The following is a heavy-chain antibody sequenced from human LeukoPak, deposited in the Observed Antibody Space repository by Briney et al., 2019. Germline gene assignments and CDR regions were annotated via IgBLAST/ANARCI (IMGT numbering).Heavy chain of an antibody. J-gene: IGHJ4*02. D-gene: IGHD5-18*01. CDR3: ARVRYNSGYIFDY. V-gene: IGHV3-7*01. CDR2: IKTDGYDK. Sequence: GGSLRLSCAASGFTFSSYWMAWVRQAPGKGLEWVANIKTDGYDKYYVDSLKGRFTISRDNAKNSLYLQMSSLRAEDTAVYYCARVRYNSGYIFDYWGQGALVTVSS. CDR1: GFTFSSYW.